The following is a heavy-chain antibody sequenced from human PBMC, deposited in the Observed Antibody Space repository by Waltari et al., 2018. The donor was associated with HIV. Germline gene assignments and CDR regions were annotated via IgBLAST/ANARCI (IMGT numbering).Heavy chain of an antibody. Sequence: QVQLQESGPGLVKPSETLSLTCSVTGDSITGYYWTWIRQHLGKGLEWIGSMYYSGSTQYNPSLKSRVTMSLDTSRRQVSLKLSSVTAADTAVYYCARDPSAVAPGLYYYGLSLWGPGTTVTVSS. CDR1: GDSITGYY. V-gene: IGHV4-59*01. CDR3: ARDPSAVAPGLYYYGLSL. CDR2: MYYSGST. D-gene: IGHD5-12*01. J-gene: IGHJ6*02.